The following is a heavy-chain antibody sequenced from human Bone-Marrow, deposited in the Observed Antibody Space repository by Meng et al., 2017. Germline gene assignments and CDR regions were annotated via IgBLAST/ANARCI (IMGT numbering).Heavy chain of an antibody. V-gene: IGHV1-69*13. CDR1: GYTFTSYG. CDR2: IIPIFGTA. J-gene: IGHJ4*02. CDR3: ASMTTVTVDYYFDY. D-gene: IGHD4-17*01. Sequence: QVQRGQSGAEVKKPGASVKVSCNASGYTFTSYGISWVRQAPGQGLEWMGGIIPIFGTANYAQKFQGRVTITADESTSTAYMELSSLRSEDTAVYYCASMTTVTVDYYFDYWGQGTLVTVSS.